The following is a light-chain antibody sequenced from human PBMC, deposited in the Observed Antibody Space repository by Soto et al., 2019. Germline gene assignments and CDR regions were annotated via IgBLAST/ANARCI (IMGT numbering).Light chain of an antibody. J-gene: IGKJ2*02. CDR1: QSISSW. V-gene: IGKV1-5*01. CDR2: DAS. Sequence: DIQMTQSPSTLSASVGDRVTITCRASQSISSWLAWYQQKPGKAPKLLIYDASSLESGVPSRFSGSGSGTEFTLTISSLRPDDFATYYCQQYNSYRTFGQGTKLEIK. CDR3: QQYNSYRT.